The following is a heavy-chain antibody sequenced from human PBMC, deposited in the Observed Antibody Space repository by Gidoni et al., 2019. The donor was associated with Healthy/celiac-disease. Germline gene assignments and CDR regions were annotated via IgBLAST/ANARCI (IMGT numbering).Heavy chain of an antibody. Sequence: QVQLVQSGAEVKKPGASVKVSCKASGYTFTGYSMPWGRQAPGQGLEWIGWINPNSCGTNYAQKFQGRVTMTRDTSISTAYMELSRLRSDDTAVYYCARDHIIGGYSGYDKVDSWGQGTLVTVSS. V-gene: IGHV1-2*02. J-gene: IGHJ5*01. CDR3: ARDHIIGGYSGYDKVDS. CDR1: GYTFTGYS. CDR2: INPNSCGT. D-gene: IGHD5-12*01.